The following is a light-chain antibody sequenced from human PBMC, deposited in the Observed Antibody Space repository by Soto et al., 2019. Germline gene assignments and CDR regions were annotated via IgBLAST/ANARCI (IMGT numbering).Light chain of an antibody. V-gene: IGLV1-44*01. Sequence: QSALTQPPSASGAPGQRVTISCSGSNSNIGTTTVNWYQHVPGTAPKLLIYSSSHRPSGVPDRFSGSRSGTSASLAISGLQSDDDADYYCAAWDDSLNAVVFGGGTKLTVL. CDR3: AAWDDSLNAVV. J-gene: IGLJ2*01. CDR2: SSS. CDR1: NSNIGTTT.